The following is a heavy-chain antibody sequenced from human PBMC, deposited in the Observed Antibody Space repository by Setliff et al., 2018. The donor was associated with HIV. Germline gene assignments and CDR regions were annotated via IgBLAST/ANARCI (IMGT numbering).Heavy chain of an antibody. V-gene: IGHV3-20*04. CDR1: GFTFSSYA. D-gene: IGHD2-2*01. CDR3: ARGTTPLGWFDP. CDR2: INWNGASV. J-gene: IGHJ5*02. Sequence: GGSLRLSCAASGFTFSSYAMNWVRQAPGKGLEWVSGINWNGASVGYADSVKGRFTISRDNAKNTLYLQMNSLRSDDTAVYYCARGTTPLGWFDPWGQGTLVTVSS.